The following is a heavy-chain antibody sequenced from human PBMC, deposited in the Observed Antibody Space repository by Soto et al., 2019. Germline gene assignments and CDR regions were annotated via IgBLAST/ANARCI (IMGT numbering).Heavy chain of an antibody. J-gene: IGHJ6*02. CDR3: ARGDVFSGGKGYYYYGMDV. CDR1: GGTFSRYA. Sequence: SAKVSCKASGGTFSRYAISWVRQAPGQGLEWMGVIIPIFGTANYAQKFQGRVTITADKSTRTACMELSSLRSEDTAVYYCARGDVFSGGKGYYYYGMDVWGQGTTVTVSS. CDR2: IIPIFGTA. D-gene: IGHD2-15*01. V-gene: IGHV1-69*06.